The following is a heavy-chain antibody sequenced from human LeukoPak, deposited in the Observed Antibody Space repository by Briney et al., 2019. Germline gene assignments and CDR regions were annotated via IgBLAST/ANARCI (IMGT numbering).Heavy chain of an antibody. Sequence: GGSLRLSCATSGFTFSNHYMDWVRQAPGKGLEWVGRTRNKANSYTTEYAASVKGRFTISRDDSKNPLYLQMSSVKTEDSAVYYCARAVRYGSGSYLLYYFDYWGQGTLVTVSS. CDR1: GFTFSNHY. J-gene: IGHJ4*02. V-gene: IGHV3-72*01. D-gene: IGHD3-10*01. CDR3: ARAVRYGSGSYLLYYFDY. CDR2: TRNKANSYTT.